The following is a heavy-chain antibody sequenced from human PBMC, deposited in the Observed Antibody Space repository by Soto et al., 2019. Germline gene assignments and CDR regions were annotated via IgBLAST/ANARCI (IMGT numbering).Heavy chain of an antibody. CDR2: INAGNGNT. J-gene: IGHJ3*01. Sequence: SVKVSCKASGYTFTTYVVHWVRQAPGQRLEWMGWINAGNGNTKYSQNFMGRVSLTRDTSATTAYMEVDSLRSEDTAVYYCARRSFTMLVVYEYDYPAEGWGQ. CDR3: ARRSFTMLVVYEYDYPAEG. V-gene: IGHV1-3*01. CDR1: GYTFTTYV. D-gene: IGHD3-22*01.